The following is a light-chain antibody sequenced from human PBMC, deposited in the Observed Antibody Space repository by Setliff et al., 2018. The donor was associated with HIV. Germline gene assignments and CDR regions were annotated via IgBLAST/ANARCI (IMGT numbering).Light chain of an antibody. CDR3: CSYAGSRTFYV. Sequence: QSALAQPASVSGSPGQSITFSCTGTSSDVGNYNLVSWYQHHPGKAPKLMLYEVTKRPSGISDRFSGSKSGDTASLTISGLRAEDEADYYCCSYAGSRTFYVFGTGTKVTVL. J-gene: IGLJ1*01. CDR2: EVT. CDR1: SSDVGNYNL. V-gene: IGLV2-23*02.